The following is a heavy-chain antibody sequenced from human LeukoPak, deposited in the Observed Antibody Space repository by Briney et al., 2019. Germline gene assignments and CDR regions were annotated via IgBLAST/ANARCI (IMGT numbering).Heavy chain of an antibody. CDR3: ARETIAAAGNWFDP. CDR1: GFTFSDYY. D-gene: IGHD6-13*01. V-gene: IGHV3-11*01. Sequence: GGSLRLSCAASGFTFSDYYMSWIRQAPGKGLEWVSYISSSGSTIYYADSVKGRFTISRDNAKNSLYLQMNSLRAEDTAVYYCARETIAAAGNWFDPWGQGTLVTVSS. J-gene: IGHJ5*02. CDR2: ISSSGSTI.